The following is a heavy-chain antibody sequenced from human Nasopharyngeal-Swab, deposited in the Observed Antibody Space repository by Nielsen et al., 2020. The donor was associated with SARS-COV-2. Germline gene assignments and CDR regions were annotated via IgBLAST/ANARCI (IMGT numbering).Heavy chain of an antibody. CDR2: INPSGGST. CDR3: AREGCSSTSCYIDY. V-gene: IGHV1-46*01. Sequence: WVRQAPGQGLEWMGIINPSGGSTSYAQKFQGRVTMTRDTSTSTVYMELRSLRSDDTAVYYCAREGCSSTSCYIDYWGQGTLVTVSS. D-gene: IGHD2-2*02. J-gene: IGHJ4*02.